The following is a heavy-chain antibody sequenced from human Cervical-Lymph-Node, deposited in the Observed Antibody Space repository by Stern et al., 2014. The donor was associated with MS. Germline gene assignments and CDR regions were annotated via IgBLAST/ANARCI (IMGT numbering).Heavy chain of an antibody. CDR3: TRPGMVATDPVDY. CDR2: VYPGDADT. Sequence: VQLVQSGAEVKKPGESLKISCKASGYSFTTFWIGWVRQMPGKGLEWMGIVYPGDADTRYSPSFQGHVTVSADKSTGTAYLQWSSLKASDTAMYYCTRPGMVATDPVDYWGQGTLVTVSS. CDR1: GYSFTTFW. D-gene: IGHD5-12*01. J-gene: IGHJ4*02. V-gene: IGHV5-51*01.